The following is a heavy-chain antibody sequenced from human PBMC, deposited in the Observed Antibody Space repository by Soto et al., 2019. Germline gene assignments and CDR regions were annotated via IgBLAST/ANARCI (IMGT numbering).Heavy chain of an antibody. D-gene: IGHD2-2*01. V-gene: IGHV1-69*01. CDR3: AASCSSTSCYVYYYGMDV. CDR1: GGTFSSYA. J-gene: IGHJ6*02. CDR2: IIPIFGTA. Sequence: QVQLVQSGAEVKKPGSSVKVSCKASGGTFSSYAISWVRQAPGQGLEWMGRIIPIFGTANYAQKFQGRVTITADESTSTAYLELSRLRSEATAVYYCAASCSSTSCYVYYYGMDVWGQGTTVTVSS.